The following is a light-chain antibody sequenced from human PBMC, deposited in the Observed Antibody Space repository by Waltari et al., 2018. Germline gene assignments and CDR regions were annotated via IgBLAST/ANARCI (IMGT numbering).Light chain of an antibody. Sequence: DIQMTQSPSTLSASVGDRVTITCLASQSISTWLAWYQQKPGKAPKLLIYEASSLESGVPSRFSGSGSGTEFTLTISSLQPDDFATYYCQQYNTFWTFGQGTKVEIK. CDR2: EAS. V-gene: IGKV1-5*03. CDR1: QSISTW. J-gene: IGKJ1*01. CDR3: QQYNTFWT.